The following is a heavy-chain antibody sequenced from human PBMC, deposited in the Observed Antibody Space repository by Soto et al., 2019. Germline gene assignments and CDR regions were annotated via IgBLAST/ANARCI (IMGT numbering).Heavy chain of an antibody. Sequence: SSETLSLTCTVSRVSMSDYFWSWIRQHPGKGLEWIGYIYYSGSTYYNPSLKSRVTISVDTSKNQVSLMLSSVTAADTAVYYCARHFPSVSSSWFYGMDVWGQGTTVTVSS. CDR1: RVSMSDYF. CDR2: IYYSGST. J-gene: IGHJ6*02. CDR3: ARHFPSVSSSWFYGMDV. D-gene: IGHD6-13*01. V-gene: IGHV4-59*08.